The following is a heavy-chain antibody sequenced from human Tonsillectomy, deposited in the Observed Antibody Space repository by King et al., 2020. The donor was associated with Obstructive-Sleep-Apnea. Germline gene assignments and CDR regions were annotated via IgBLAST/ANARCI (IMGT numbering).Heavy chain of an antibody. J-gene: IGHJ4*02. V-gene: IGHV3-9*01. D-gene: IGHD6-13*01. CDR3: AKDGRIAAAGTGPYFDY. Sequence: VQLVESGGGLIQPGRSLRLSCAASGFTFYDYAMHWVRQAPGKGLEWVSGITWNSGSIGYAVSVKGRFTISRDNAKNSLYLQMNTLRAEDTALYFCAKDGRIAAAGTGPYFDYWGQGALVTVSS. CDR1: GFTFYDYA. CDR2: ITWNSGSI.